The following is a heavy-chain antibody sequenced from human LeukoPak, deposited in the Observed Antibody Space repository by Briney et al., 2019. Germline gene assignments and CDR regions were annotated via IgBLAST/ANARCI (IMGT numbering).Heavy chain of an antibody. V-gene: IGHV1-2*02. CDR3: ARVDSTGYYWGRGPIVY. Sequence: ASVKVSCKTSGYTFTAYHIHWVRQAPGHGLEWLGWINPNSGGTNFAQNFQGRVTMTRDTSIGTAYMELSRLRSDDTAMYYCARVDSTGYYWGRGPIVYWGQGTLVTVSS. CDR2: INPNSGGT. J-gene: IGHJ4*02. D-gene: IGHD3-22*01. CDR1: GYTFTAYH.